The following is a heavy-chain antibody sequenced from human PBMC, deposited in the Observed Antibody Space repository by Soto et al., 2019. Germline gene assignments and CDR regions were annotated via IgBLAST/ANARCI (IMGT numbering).Heavy chain of an antibody. J-gene: IGHJ4*02. V-gene: IGHV2-5*02. CDR2: IYWDDDK. CDR3: LRANTTSSGWP. D-gene: IGHD6-19*01. CDR1: GFSLSTSGVG. Sequence: QITLKESGPTLVKPTQTLTLTCTFSGFSLSTSGVGVGWIRQPPGKALEWLALIYWDDDKRYSPSLKSRLTLTKDTSKNQVVLTITNMDHMDTATYHCLRANTTSSGWPWGQGTLVTVSS.